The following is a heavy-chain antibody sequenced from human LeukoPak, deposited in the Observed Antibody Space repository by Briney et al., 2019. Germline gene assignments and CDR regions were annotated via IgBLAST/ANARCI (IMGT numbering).Heavy chain of an antibody. CDR3: ARGGWGTAIDY. D-gene: IGHD1-7*01. CDR1: GFTFSGYW. CDR2: INNDGSGT. Sequence: PGGSLRLSCAASGFTFSGYWMHWVRQAPGKGLVWVSYINNDGSGTSYADSVKGRFTISRDNAKNTVDLHMNSLRAEDTAVYYCARGGWGTAIDYLGQGTLVTVSS. V-gene: IGHV3-74*01. J-gene: IGHJ4*02.